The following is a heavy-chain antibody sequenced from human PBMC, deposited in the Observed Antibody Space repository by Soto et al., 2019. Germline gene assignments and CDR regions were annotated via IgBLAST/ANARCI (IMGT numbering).Heavy chain of an antibody. CDR2: IYSSENS. V-gene: IGHV4-31*03. Sequence: QVQLQESGPGLVKPSQTLSLTCSVSGASISRDDYYWSWIRQHPGKGLEWIAYIYSSENSYYNPSLSSRVAISLDTSKNQFSLRLSSVTAADTGVYYCASALTGDYVGFDYWGQGTPATVSS. CDR3: ASALTGDYVGFDY. J-gene: IGHJ4*02. CDR1: GASISRDDYY. D-gene: IGHD3-9*01.